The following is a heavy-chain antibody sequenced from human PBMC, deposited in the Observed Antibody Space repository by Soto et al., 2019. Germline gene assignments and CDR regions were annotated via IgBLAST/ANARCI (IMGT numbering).Heavy chain of an antibody. D-gene: IGHD3-10*01. Sequence: QVQLVQSGAEVKKPGASVKVSCKASGYTFTGYYMHWVRQAPGQGLEWMGWINPNSGGTNYAQKVQGWVTMTRDTSISTAYMELSRLRSDDTAVYYCARGGGVPLWFGESPSAPVDYWGQGTLVTVSS. V-gene: IGHV1-2*04. J-gene: IGHJ4*02. CDR1: GYTFTGYY. CDR2: INPNSGGT. CDR3: ARGGGVPLWFGESPSAPVDY.